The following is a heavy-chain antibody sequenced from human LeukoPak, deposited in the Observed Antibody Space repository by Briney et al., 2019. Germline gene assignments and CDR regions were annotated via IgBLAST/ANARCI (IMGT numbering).Heavy chain of an antibody. J-gene: IGHJ3*02. CDR3: VRAVRRSFDI. CDR1: RFTFSTYW. D-gene: IGHD3-10*01. V-gene: IGHV3-7*01. CDR2: IKQDGSET. Sequence: GGSLRLSCAASRFTFSTYWMSWVRQAPGKGLEWVANIKQDGSETYYVDSVKGRFTVSRDNARKSLFLQMNNLRDEDAAVYYCVRAVRRSFDIWGQGTMVTVSS.